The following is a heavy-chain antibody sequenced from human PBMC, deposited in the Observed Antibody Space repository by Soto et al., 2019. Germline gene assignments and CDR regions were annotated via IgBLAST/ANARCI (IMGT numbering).Heavy chain of an antibody. J-gene: IGHJ4*02. CDR1: GGTFSSYA. D-gene: IGHD6-13*01. Sequence: SVKVSCKASGGTFSSYAISWVRQAPGQGLERMGGIIPIFGTANYAQKFQGRVTITADKSTSTAYMELSSLRSEDTAVYYCAREDGIAAAGPYYFDYWGQGTLVTVSS. V-gene: IGHV1-69*06. CDR3: AREDGIAAAGPYYFDY. CDR2: IIPIFGTA.